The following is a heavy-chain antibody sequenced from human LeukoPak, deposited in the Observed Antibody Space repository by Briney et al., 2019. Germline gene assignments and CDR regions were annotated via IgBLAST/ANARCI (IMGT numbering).Heavy chain of an antibody. CDR3: ARVGFDSSGYYYVDY. CDR1: GFTFSSYS. V-gene: IGHV3-21*01. CDR2: ISRSSSYI. D-gene: IGHD3-22*01. J-gene: IGHJ4*02. Sequence: GGSLRLSCAASGFTFSSYSMNWVRQAPGKGLEWVSSISRSSSYIYYADSVKGRFTISRDNAKNSLYLQMNSLRAEDTAVYYCARVGFDSSGYYYVDYWGQGTLVTVSS.